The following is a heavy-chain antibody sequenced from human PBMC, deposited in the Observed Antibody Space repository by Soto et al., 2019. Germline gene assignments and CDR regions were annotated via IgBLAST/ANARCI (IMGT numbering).Heavy chain of an antibody. J-gene: IGHJ3*02. CDR3: ARVSYSSSWLYSRFVGAFDI. CDR1: GGSISSYY. Sequence: TLSLTCTVSGGSISSYYWSWIRQPPGKGLEWIGYIYYSGSTNYNPSLKSRVTISVDTSKNQFSLKLSSVTAAGTAVYYCARVSYSSSWLYSRFVGAFDIWGQGTMVTVSS. D-gene: IGHD6-13*01. V-gene: IGHV4-59*01. CDR2: IYYSGST.